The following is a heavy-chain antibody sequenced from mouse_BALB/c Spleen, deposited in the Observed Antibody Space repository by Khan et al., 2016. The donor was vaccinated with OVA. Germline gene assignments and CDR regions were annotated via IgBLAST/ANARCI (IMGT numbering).Heavy chain of an antibody. J-gene: IGHJ3*01. CDR3: ARGGRFAS. D-gene: IGHD1-1*02. V-gene: IGHV1S137*01. CDR1: GYTFTDYA. CDR2: ISTSYGDA. Sequence: QVQLQQSGAELVRPGVSVKISCKGSGYTFTDYAMHWVKQSHAKSLEWIGVISTSYGDADYNQRFQGKASMTVDKSSSTAYMELARLTSEDSAIYYCARGGRFASWGQGTLVTVSS.